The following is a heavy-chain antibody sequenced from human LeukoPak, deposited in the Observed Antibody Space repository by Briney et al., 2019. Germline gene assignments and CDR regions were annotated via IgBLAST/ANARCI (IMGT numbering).Heavy chain of an antibody. CDR1: GGTFSSYA. Sequence: GASVKVSCKASGGTFSSYAISWVRQAPGQELEWMGRIIPILGIANYAQKFQGRVTITADKTTSTAYMELSSLRSEDTAVYYCARVYCGGDCYPGDWGQGTLVTVSS. D-gene: IGHD2-21*02. CDR3: ARVYCGGDCYPGD. J-gene: IGHJ4*02. CDR2: IIPILGIA. V-gene: IGHV1-69*04.